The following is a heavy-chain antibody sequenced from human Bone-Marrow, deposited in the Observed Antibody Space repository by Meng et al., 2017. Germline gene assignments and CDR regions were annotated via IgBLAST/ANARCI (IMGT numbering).Heavy chain of an antibody. J-gene: IGHJ6*02. CDR2: INPNSGGT. V-gene: IGHV1-2*06. D-gene: IGHD6-19*01. CDR3: ARTGYSSGWYLYGMDV. CDR1: GGTFSTYA. Sequence: ASVKVSCKASGGTFSTYAINWVRQAPGQGLEWMGRINPNSGGTNYAQKFQGRVTMTRDTSISTAYMELSRLRSDDTAVYYCARTGYSSGWYLYGMDVWGQGTTVTVSS.